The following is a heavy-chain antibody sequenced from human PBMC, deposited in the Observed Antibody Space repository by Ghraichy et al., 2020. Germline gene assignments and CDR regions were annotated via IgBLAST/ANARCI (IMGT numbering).Heavy chain of an antibody. CDR2: TYYRSKWYN. Sequence: SQTLSLTCAISGDSVSSNSAAWSWVRQSPSRGLEWLGTTYYRSKWYNDYAVSVQSRLTINPDTSKNQFSLQLSSVTPEDTAVYFCARDLSVAGMGARVVSFDIWGQGTMVTVSS. V-gene: IGHV6-1*01. CDR3: ARDLSVAGMGARVVSFDI. J-gene: IGHJ3*02. D-gene: IGHD6-19*01. CDR1: GDSVSSNSAA.